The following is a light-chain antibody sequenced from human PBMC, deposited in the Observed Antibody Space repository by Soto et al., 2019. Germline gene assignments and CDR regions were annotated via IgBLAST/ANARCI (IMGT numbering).Light chain of an antibody. V-gene: IGKV3-20*01. J-gene: IGKJ2*01. CDR2: GAS. Sequence: EVVLTQSPGTLSLSPGERATLSCRASQSVFKNYLAWYRQKPGQAPRLLIYGASIRATGTPDRFSGSGSGTDFTLTISRLEPEDLAVYYCQQYGSSFYTFGQGTKLEIK. CDR1: QSVFKNY. CDR3: QQYGSSFYT.